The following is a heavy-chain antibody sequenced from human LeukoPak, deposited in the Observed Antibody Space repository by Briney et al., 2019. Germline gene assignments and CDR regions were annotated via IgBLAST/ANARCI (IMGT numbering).Heavy chain of an antibody. J-gene: IGHJ4*02. CDR2: ISSSSSYI. D-gene: IGHD4-17*01. Sequence: PGGSLRLSCAASGFTFSSYAMSWVRQAPGKGLEWVSSISSSSSYIYYADSVKGRFTISRDNAKNSLYLQMNSLRAEDTAVYYCARDHGDYSFDYWGQGTLVTVSS. V-gene: IGHV3-21*01. CDR3: ARDHGDYSFDY. CDR1: GFTFSSYA.